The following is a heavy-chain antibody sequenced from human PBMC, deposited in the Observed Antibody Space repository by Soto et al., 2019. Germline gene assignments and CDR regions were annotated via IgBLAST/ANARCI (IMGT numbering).Heavy chain of an antibody. V-gene: IGHV4-31*03. CDR3: ARMYSSGAGWFHP. D-gene: IGHD6-19*01. CDR2: FYSSGTI. Sequence: LQESGPGLVKPSQTLSLTCFVSGYSISAGGYYWSWIRHHPGKGLEWIGSFYSSGTIIYNPYFRSRVTISGDTSRNQFSMSLTSVTAADTARYYCARMYSSGAGWFHPWGQGTLVTVSS. CDR1: GYSISAGGYY. J-gene: IGHJ5*02.